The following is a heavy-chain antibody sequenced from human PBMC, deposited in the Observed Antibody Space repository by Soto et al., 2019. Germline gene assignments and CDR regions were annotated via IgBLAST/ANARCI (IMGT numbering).Heavy chain of an antibody. CDR1: GYTFTSFG. CDR2: IDTSKGKT. V-gene: IGHV1-18*01. J-gene: IGHJ4*02. Sequence: ASVKVSCKTSGYTFTSFGISWVRQAPGQGLEWMGWIDTSKGKTNYAQRFQGRVTMTTDTSTSTAYMELRSLRSDDTAVFYCATRSPAFDFWGQGTLVTVSS. CDR3: ATRSPAFDF.